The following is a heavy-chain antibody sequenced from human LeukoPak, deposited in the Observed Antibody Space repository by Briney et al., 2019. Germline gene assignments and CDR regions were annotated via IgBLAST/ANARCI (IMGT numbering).Heavy chain of an antibody. D-gene: IGHD3-22*01. J-gene: IGHJ4*02. CDR3: ARDSNYYDSSGYYWGAYFDY. CDR2: IYTSGST. V-gene: IGHV4-61*02. CDR1: GGSFSRSHYY. Sequence: SQTLSPTCTVSGGSFSRSHYYWSWLRQPAGKGLEWIVRIYTSGSTNYNPSLKSRVTISIDTSKNQFSLKLSSVTAADTAVYYCARDSNYYDSSGYYWGAYFDYWGQGTLVTVSS.